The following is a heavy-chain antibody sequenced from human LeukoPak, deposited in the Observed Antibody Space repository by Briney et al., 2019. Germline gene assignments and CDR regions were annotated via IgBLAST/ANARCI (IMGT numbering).Heavy chain of an antibody. CDR1: GGSVSSGSYY. J-gene: IGHJ4*02. CDR3: ARAHSRRLEIFGVSPFGRPPFDY. D-gene: IGHD3-3*01. CDR2: IYYSGST. Sequence: PSETLSLTCTVSGGSVSSGSYYWSWIRQPPGKGLEWIGYIYYSGSTYYNPSLKSRVTISVDTSKNQFSLKLSSVTAADTAVYYCARAHSRRLEIFGVSPFGRPPFDYWGQGTLVTVSS. V-gene: IGHV4-30-4*08.